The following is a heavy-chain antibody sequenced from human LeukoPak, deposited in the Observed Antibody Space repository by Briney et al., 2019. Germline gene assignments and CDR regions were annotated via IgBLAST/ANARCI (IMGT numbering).Heavy chain of an antibody. CDR3: ARHRLAGLYPNWFDP. V-gene: IGHV4-38-2*01. D-gene: IGHD2/OR15-2a*01. CDR1: GYSISRGYY. CDR2: LYHSGST. Sequence: SETLSLTCAVSGYSISRGYYWGWIRQPPGKGLEWIGSLYHSGSTYYNPSLKSRVTISVDTSKNQCPRKLSSVTAADTAVYYCARHRLAGLYPNWFDPWGQGTLVTVSS. J-gene: IGHJ5*02.